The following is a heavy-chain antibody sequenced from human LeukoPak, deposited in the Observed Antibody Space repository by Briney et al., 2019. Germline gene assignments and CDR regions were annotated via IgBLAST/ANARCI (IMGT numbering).Heavy chain of an antibody. CDR1: GGSINNYY. V-gene: IGHV4-4*07. CDR3: ARDGYYGSGSYSPYYYYYYYMDV. Sequence: KPSETLSLTCTVSGGSINNYYWSWIRQPAGKGLEWIGRIYTSGSTNYNPSLKSRVTMSVDTSKNQFSLKLSSVTAADTAVYYCARDGYYGSGSYSPYYYYYYYMDVWGKGTTVTVSS. D-gene: IGHD3-10*01. CDR2: IYTSGST. J-gene: IGHJ6*03.